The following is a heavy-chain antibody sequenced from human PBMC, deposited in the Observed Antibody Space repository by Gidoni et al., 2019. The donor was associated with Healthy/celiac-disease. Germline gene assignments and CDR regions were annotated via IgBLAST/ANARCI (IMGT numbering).Heavy chain of an antibody. Sequence: EVQLLEPGGGLVQPGGSLRLSSAASGFPFRSYAMSWVRQAPGKGREWVSAIRGSGGSTYYADSVKGRFTISRDNSKNTLYLQMNSLRAEDTAVYYCATLLEWYHPSAFDIWGQGTMVTVSS. D-gene: IGHD3-3*01. CDR1: GFPFRSYA. CDR2: IRGSGGST. J-gene: IGHJ3*02. CDR3: ATLLEWYHPSAFDI. V-gene: IGHV3-23*01.